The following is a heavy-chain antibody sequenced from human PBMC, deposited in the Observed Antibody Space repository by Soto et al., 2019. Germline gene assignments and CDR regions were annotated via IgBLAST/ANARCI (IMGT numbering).Heavy chain of an antibody. D-gene: IGHD4-17*01. V-gene: IGHV3-30-3*01. CDR1: GFTFSSYA. Sequence: GGSLRLSCAASGFTFSSYAMHWVRQAPGKGLEWVAVISYDGSNKYYADSVKGRFTISRDNSKNTLYLQMNSLRAGDTAVYYCARDPLDYGDYDGGGYFDYWGQGTLVTVSS. CDR3: ARDPLDYGDYDGGGYFDY. J-gene: IGHJ4*02. CDR2: ISYDGSNK.